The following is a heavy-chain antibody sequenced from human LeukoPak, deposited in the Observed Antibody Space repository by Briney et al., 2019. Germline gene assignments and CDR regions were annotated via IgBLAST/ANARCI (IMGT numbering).Heavy chain of an antibody. CDR1: GFTFSSYE. D-gene: IGHD3-22*01. J-gene: IGHJ4*02. Sequence: GGSLRLSCAASGFTFSSYEMNWVRQAPGKGLEWVSYTSGSGSTRYYADSVKGRFTISRDNSKNTLYLQMNSLRAEDTAVYYCAKAGGITMIVVVTFFDYWGQGTLVTVSS. CDR2: TSGSGSTR. V-gene: IGHV3-48*03. CDR3: AKAGGITMIVVVTFFDY.